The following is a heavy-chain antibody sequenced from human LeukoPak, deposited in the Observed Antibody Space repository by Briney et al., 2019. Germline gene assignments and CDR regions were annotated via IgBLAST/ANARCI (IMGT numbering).Heavy chain of an antibody. D-gene: IGHD3-3*01. CDR3: AAAEWLVPTL. CDR1: GLTFTSSA. CDR2: IVVGSGNT. V-gene: IGHV1-58*02. J-gene: IGHJ4*02. Sequence: SVKVSCKASGLTFTSSAMQWVRQARGQRLEWIGWIVVGSGNTNYAQKFQERVTITRDMSTSTAYMELSSLRSEDTAVYYCAAAEWLVPTLWGQGTLVTVSS.